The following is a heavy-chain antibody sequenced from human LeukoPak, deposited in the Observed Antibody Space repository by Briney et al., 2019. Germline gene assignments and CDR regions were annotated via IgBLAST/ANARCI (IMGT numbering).Heavy chain of an antibody. V-gene: IGHV3-21*01. CDR3: AKEPPEPTDGVTDAFDI. J-gene: IGHJ3*02. CDR2: IRSDSIYI. Sequence: PGGSLRLSCAASGFTFSSYTMHWVRQAPGKGLEWVSAIRSDSIYIYYADSVKGRFTISRDNAKNSLYLQMNSLRAEDTAVYYCAKEPPEPTDGVTDAFDIWGQGTMVTVSS. D-gene: IGHD1-14*01. CDR1: GFTFSSYT.